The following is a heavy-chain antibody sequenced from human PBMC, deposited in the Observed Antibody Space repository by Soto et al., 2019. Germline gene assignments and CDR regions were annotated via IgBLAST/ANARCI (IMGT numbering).Heavy chain of an antibody. Sequence: GGSLRLSCAASGFTFTSFAMAWVRQAPGKGLEWVSGTSAGSGGTYYADSVEGRFTISRDNSKKTLYLQMNNLRADDTAVFYCAKALGSSSFYGLDVWGQGTTVTVSS. CDR1: GFTFTSFA. CDR3: AKALGSSSFYGLDV. D-gene: IGHD6-6*01. CDR2: TSAGSGGT. V-gene: IGHV3-23*01. J-gene: IGHJ6*02.